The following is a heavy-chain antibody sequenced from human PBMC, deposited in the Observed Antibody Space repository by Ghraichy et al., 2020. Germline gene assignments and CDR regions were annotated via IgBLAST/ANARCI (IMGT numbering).Heavy chain of an antibody. D-gene: IGHD7-27*01. J-gene: IGHJ2*01. CDR2: ISGSGVST. V-gene: IGHV3-23*01. Sequence: LSLTCAASGFTFTNYAVSWVRQAPGKGLEWVSAISGSGVSTYYADSVKGRFTISRDNSRNTLYLQMSSLRAEDTAVYFCTKAAGDQWFFDLWGRGTLVTVSS. CDR1: GFTFTNYA. CDR3: TKAAGDQWFFDL.